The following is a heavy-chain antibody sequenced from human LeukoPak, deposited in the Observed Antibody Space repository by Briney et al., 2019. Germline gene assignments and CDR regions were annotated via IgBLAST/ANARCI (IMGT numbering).Heavy chain of an antibody. CDR2: IYHSGST. J-gene: IGHJ3*02. V-gene: IGHV4-4*02. CDR1: GGSISSSNW. D-gene: IGHD3-22*01. Sequence: KASGTLSLTCAVSGGSISSSNWWSWVRQPPGKGLEWIGEIYHSGSTNYNPSLKSRVTISVDKSKNQFSLKLSSVTAADTAVYYCARDAGSSGYYDAFDIWGQGTMVTVSS. CDR3: ARDAGSSGYYDAFDI.